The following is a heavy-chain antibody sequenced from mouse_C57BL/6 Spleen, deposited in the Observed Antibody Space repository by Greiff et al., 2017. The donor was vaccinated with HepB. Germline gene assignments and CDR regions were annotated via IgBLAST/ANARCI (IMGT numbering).Heavy chain of an antibody. Sequence: EVQLQQSGPELVKPGASVKISCKASGYSFTGYYMHWVKQSSEKSLEWIGEINPSTGGTSYNQKFKGKATLTVDKSSSTAYMQLKSLTSEDSAVYYCARLSLSNDGYLYFDYWGQGTTLTVSS. D-gene: IGHD2-3*01. CDR1: GYSFTGYY. CDR3: ARLSLSNDGYLYFDY. CDR2: INPSTGGT. J-gene: IGHJ2*01. V-gene: IGHV1-43*01.